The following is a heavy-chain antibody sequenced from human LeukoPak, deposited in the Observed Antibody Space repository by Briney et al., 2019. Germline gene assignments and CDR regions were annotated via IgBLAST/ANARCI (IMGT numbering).Heavy chain of an antibody. CDR1: GVSIRSYT. D-gene: IGHD6-13*01. V-gene: IGHV4-4*07. J-gene: IGHJ4*02. Sequence: SETLSLTCSVSGVSIRSYTWSWTRQPAGKGLEWIGRIYTSGTTNYNPSFESRVTMSVDTSKNQFSLKLSSVTVADTAVYYCARETYRDAWYGDVWGQGTPIAVSS. CDR2: IYTSGTT. CDR3: ARETYRDAWYGDV.